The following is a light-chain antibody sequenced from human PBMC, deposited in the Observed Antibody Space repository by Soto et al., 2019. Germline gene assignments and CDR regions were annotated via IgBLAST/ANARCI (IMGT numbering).Light chain of an antibody. J-gene: IGLJ1*01. CDR1: SSDVGGYYF. CDR2: DVT. CDR3: CSYAGSFNYV. Sequence: QSALTQPRSVSGSPGQSVTISCTGTSSDVGGYYFVSWYQQHPGKAPKLMIYDVTKRPSGVPDRFSGSKSGNTASLTISGLQAEDEAEYYCCSYAGSFNYVFGTGTKATV. V-gene: IGLV2-11*01.